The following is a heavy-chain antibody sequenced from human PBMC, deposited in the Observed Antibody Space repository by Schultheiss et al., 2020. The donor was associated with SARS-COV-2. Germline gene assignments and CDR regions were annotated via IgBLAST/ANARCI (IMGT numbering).Heavy chain of an antibody. CDR1: GYSISSGYY. V-gene: IGHV4-38-2*02. D-gene: IGHD6-6*01. CDR3: ARDRGQRSSSHYGMDV. J-gene: IGHJ6*02. CDR2: IYHSGST. Sequence: SETLSLTCAVSGYSISSGYYWGWIRQPPGKGLEWIGYIYHSGSTYYNPSLKSRVTISVDTSKNQFSLKLSSVTAADTAVYYCARDRGQRSSSHYGMDVWGQGTTVTGSS.